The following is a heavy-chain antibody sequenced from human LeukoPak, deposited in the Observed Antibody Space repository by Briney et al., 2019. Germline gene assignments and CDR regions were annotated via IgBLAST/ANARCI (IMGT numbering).Heavy chain of an antibody. J-gene: IGHJ4*02. CDR2: ISWNSGSI. Sequence: GGSLRLSCAASGFTFDDYAMHWVRQAPGKGLEWVSGISWNSGSIGYADSVKGRFTISRDNAKNSLYLQMNSLRAEDTALYCCAKGPYYYDSSGPFDYWGQGTLVTVSS. CDR3: AKGPYYYDSSGPFDY. V-gene: IGHV3-9*01. D-gene: IGHD3-22*01. CDR1: GFTFDDYA.